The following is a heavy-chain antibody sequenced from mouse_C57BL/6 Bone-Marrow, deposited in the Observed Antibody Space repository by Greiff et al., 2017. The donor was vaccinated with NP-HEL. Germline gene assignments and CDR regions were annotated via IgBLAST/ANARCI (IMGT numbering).Heavy chain of an antibody. CDR2: IHPSDSDT. D-gene: IGHD2-2*01. CDR3: ASLLWLRRGFAY. CDR1: GYTFTSYW. J-gene: IGHJ3*01. V-gene: IGHV1-74*01. Sequence: QVQLQQPGAELVKPGASVKVSCKASGYTFTSYWMHWVKQRPGQGLEWIGRIHPSDSDTNYNQKFKGKATLTVDKSSSTAYMQLSSLTSEDSAVYYCASLLWLRRGFAYWGQGTLVTVSA.